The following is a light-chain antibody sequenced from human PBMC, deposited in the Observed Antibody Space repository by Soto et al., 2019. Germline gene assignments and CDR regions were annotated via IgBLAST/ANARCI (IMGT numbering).Light chain of an antibody. Sequence: EIVLTQSPATQPLPPGESATLSCTASQRVSSYLAWYQQKPGQAPRLLIYDASNRATGIPARFSGSGSGTDFTLTISSLEPEDFAVYYCQQRSNWPRSITFGQGTLPEIK. CDR2: DAS. CDR3: QQRSNWPRSIT. J-gene: IGKJ5*01. CDR1: QRVSSY. V-gene: IGKV3-11*01.